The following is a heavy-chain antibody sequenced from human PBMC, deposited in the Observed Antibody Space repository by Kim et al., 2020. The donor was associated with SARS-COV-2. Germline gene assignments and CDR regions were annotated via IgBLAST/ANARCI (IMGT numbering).Heavy chain of an antibody. V-gene: IGHV3-23*02. J-gene: IGHJ4*02. CDR3: AKDSYSSSWASFDY. Sequence: DTVQGRSTISRNKSKNTLYLQMNSLRAEDTAVYYCAKDSYSSSWASFDYWGQGTLVTVSS. D-gene: IGHD6-13*01.